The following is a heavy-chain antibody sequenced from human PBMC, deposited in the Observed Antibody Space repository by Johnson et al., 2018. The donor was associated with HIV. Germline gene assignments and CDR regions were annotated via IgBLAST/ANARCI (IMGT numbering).Heavy chain of an antibody. V-gene: IGHV3-15*01. J-gene: IGHJ3*02. CDR1: GFTFSRYW. CDR3: TTGLSWNDAFHI. CDR2: VKSISDGGTA. D-gene: IGHD1-1*01. Sequence: VQLVESGGGLIQPGGSLRLSCAASGFTFSRYWMNWVRQAPGKGLEWVGRVKSISDGGTADYAAPVRGRFTISRDTSENTLYLQMNSLKTEDTALYYCTTGLSWNDAFHIWAQGTMVTVSS.